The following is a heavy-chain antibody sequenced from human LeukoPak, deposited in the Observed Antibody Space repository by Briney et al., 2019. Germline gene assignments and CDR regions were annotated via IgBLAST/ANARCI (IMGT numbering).Heavy chain of an antibody. CDR2: ISSSGTSA. V-gene: IGHV3-11*01. CDR3: ARDRGAVTGQYFDY. CDR1: GFSFNGYY. D-gene: IGHD6-19*01. Sequence: GGSLRLSCAASGFSFNGYYMSWIRQAPGKGLEWISYISSSGTSANYADSVKGRFTISRDNAKNSLYLQMNNLRVEDTAVYYCARDRGAVTGQYFDYWGQGNLVTVSS. J-gene: IGHJ4*02.